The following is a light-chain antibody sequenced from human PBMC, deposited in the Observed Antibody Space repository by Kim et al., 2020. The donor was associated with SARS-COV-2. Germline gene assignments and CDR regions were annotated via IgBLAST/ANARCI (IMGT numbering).Light chain of an antibody. Sequence: KPVTIACTRSSGSIASNDAQWYQQRPGSAPTTVIYEDNQRPSGVPDRFSGSIDSSSNSASLTISGLTTEDEADYYCQSYDSSNPWVFGGGTQLTVL. CDR2: EDN. J-gene: IGLJ3*02. CDR3: QSYDSSNPWV. V-gene: IGLV6-57*03. CDR1: SGSIASND.